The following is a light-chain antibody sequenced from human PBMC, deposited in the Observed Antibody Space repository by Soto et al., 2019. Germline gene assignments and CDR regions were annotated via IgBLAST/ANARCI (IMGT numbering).Light chain of an antibody. J-gene: IGLJ1*01. CDR1: SSDVGGYNY. Sequence: QSALTQPASVSGSPGQSITISCTGTSSDVGGYNYVSWYQQHPGKAPKLMIYDVSNRPSGVSNRFSGSKSGNTASLTISGLQAEDEADEYCSSYTSSSTQVFGTGTKLTVL. CDR2: DVS. CDR3: SSYTSSSTQV. V-gene: IGLV2-14*01.